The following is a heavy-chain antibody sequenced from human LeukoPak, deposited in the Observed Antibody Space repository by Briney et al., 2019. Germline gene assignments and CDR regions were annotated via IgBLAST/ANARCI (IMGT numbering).Heavy chain of an antibody. Sequence: GASVKVSCKASGYTFTGYYMHWVRQAPGQGLEWMGWINPKSGGTNYAQKFQGRVTMTRDTSISTAYMELSRLRSDATAVYYCAREGPIAAYYYYYGMDVWGQGTTVTVSS. D-gene: IGHD6-13*01. CDR3: AREGPIAAYYYYYGMDV. CDR1: GYTFTGYY. J-gene: IGHJ6*02. V-gene: IGHV1-2*02. CDR2: INPKSGGT.